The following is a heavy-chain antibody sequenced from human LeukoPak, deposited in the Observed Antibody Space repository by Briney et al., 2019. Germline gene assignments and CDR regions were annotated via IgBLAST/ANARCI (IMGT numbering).Heavy chain of an antibody. CDR3: AKDAGPQQLVFFDS. J-gene: IGHJ4*02. CDR1: GFTFSNFG. Sequence: GGSLRLSCTATGFTFSNFGTAWVRQAPGQGLEWVSTISGSGTNVHQADSVKGRFTISRDNSRSTVYLQMNSLRADDTAVYYCAKDAGPQQLVFFDSWGQGTPVTVSS. D-gene: IGHD6-6*01. V-gene: IGHV3-23*01. CDR2: ISGSGTNV.